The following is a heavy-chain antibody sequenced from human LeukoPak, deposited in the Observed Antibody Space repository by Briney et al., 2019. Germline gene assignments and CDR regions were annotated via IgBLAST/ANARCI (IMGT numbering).Heavy chain of an antibody. V-gene: IGHV4-59*02. CDR3: ARGRSVPAAIGEYDFDY. CDR2: THNTGST. D-gene: IGHD2-2*01. J-gene: IGHJ4*02. Sequence: SETLSLTCRVAGGSVSTYFWGWIRQPPGKELEWIGGTHNTGSTDYNPSLKSRVTLSVDMSKNQFSLRLTSVTAADTAVYYCARGRSVPAAIGEYDFDYWGQGTLVTVSS. CDR1: GGSVSTYF.